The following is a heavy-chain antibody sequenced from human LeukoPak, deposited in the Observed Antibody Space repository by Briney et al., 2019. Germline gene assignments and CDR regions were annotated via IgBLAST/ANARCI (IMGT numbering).Heavy chain of an antibody. CDR1: GFTFSSYG. CDR2: ISYDGSNK. Sequence: PGRSLTLSCAASGFTFSSYGMHWVRQAPGKGLEWVAVISYDGSNKYYADSVKGRFTISRDNTKNTLYLQMNGLRAEDTAVYYCAKEGYWGQGTLVTVSS. J-gene: IGHJ4*02. V-gene: IGHV3-30*18. CDR3: AKEGY.